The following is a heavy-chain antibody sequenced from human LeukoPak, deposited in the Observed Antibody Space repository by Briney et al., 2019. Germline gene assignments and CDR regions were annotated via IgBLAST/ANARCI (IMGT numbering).Heavy chain of an antibody. CDR3: ARSGIGSSEYSSSFVDY. D-gene: IGHD6-6*01. CDR1: GGSFSGYY. CDR2: INHSGST. V-gene: IGHV4-34*01. Sequence: SETLSLTCAVHGGSFSGYYWSWIRQPPGKGLEWIGEINHSGSTNYNPSLKSRVTISVDTSKNQFSLKLSSVTAADTAVYYCARSGIGSSEYSSSFVDYWGQGTLVTVSS. J-gene: IGHJ4*02.